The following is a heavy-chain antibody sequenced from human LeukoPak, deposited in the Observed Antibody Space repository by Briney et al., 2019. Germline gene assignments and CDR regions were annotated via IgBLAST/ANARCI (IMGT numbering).Heavy chain of an antibody. Sequence: AGTLRLSCAASGFTFSSYGMSWVRPAPGKGLEWVAFIRYDGSNKYYADSVKGRFTISRDNSKNTLYLQMNSLRAEDTAVYYCAKAHMIAVAGPPHDYWGQGTLVTVSS. J-gene: IGHJ4*02. CDR1: GFTFSSYG. CDR2: IRYDGSNK. V-gene: IGHV3-30*02. D-gene: IGHD6-19*01. CDR3: AKAHMIAVAGPPHDY.